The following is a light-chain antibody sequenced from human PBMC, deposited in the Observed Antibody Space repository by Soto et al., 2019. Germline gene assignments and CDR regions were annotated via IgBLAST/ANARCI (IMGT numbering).Light chain of an antibody. Sequence: QSALTQPASVFGSPGQSITISCTGTSSDVGRYKFVSWYQQHPGKAPKVMIYEGSKRPSGVSNRFSGSKSGNTASLTISGLQAEDEADYYCCSYTSSRTYVFGTGTKPTVL. CDR2: EGS. CDR3: CSYTSSRTYV. V-gene: IGLV2-23*01. CDR1: SSDVGRYKF. J-gene: IGLJ1*01.